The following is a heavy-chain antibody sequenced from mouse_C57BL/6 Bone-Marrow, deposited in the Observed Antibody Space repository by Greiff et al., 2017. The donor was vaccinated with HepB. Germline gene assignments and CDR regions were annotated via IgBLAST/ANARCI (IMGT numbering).Heavy chain of an antibody. CDR3: TRYYYVGDYYAMDY. CDR2: IRNKANNHAT. CDR1: GFTFSDAW. Sequence: EVMLVESGGGLVQPGGSMKLSCAASGFTFSDAWMDWVRQSPEKGLEWVAEIRNKANNHATYYAESVKGRFTISRDDSKSSVYLQMNSLRAEDTGIYYCTRYYYVGDYYAMDYWGQGTSVTVSS. V-gene: IGHV6-6*01. J-gene: IGHJ4*01. D-gene: IGHD1-1*01.